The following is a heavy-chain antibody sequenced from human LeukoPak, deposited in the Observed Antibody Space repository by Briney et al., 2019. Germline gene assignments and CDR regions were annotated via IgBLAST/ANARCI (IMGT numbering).Heavy chain of an antibody. J-gene: IGHJ3*02. CDR2: INPNSGGT. V-gene: IGHV1-2*02. D-gene: IGHD5-18*01. Sequence: ASVKVACKASGYTVTGYYMHGVRQGAGKGVEWMGWINPNSGGTNYAQKFQGRVTMTRDTSISTDYMELSRLRSDDTAVYYCARDGGRIQLWHHDAFDMWGQGTMVTVSS. CDR1: GYTVTGYY. CDR3: ARDGGRIQLWHHDAFDM.